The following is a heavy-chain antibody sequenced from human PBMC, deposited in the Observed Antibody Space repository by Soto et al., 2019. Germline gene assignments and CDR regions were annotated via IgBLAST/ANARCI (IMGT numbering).Heavy chain of an antibody. CDR1: GGSFSGYY. V-gene: IGHV4-34*01. Sequence: QVQLQQWGAGLLKPSETLSLTCAVYGGSFSGYYWSWIRQPPGKGLEWIGEINHSGSTNYNPSLKSRVTISVDTSKNQFPLKLSSVTAADTAVYYCARAAGYKPDYWGQGTLVTVSS. D-gene: IGHD5-12*01. J-gene: IGHJ4*02. CDR3: ARAAGYKPDY. CDR2: INHSGST.